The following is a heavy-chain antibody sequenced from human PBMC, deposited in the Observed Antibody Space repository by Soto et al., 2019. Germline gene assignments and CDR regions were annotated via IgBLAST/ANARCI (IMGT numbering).Heavy chain of an antibody. J-gene: IGHJ4*02. V-gene: IGHV1-46*01. CDR2: INPSGGHT. CDR3: ARDSSGWYYYFDY. CDR1: GNTFTNYY. Sequence: ASVKVSCKASGNTFTNYYIHWVRQAPGQGLEWMGTINPSGGHTTYAQKFLGRVTMTRDTSTSTLYMELTSLRSEDTAVYYCARDSSGWYYYFDYWGQGTLVTVSS. D-gene: IGHD6-19*01.